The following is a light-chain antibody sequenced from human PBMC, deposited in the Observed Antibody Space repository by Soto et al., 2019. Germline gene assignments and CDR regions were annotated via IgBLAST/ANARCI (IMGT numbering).Light chain of an antibody. CDR2: DAS. CDR1: QTINSW. J-gene: IGKJ1*01. CDR3: QRYNTYSRT. V-gene: IGKV1-5*01. Sequence: EIQLTQYPSFLSASVGDRVTITCRASQTINSWLAWYQQKPGKAPKLLIYDASTLKSGVPSRISGSGSGTEFTLTISSLQPDDFATYYCQRYNTYSRTFGQGTKVDIK.